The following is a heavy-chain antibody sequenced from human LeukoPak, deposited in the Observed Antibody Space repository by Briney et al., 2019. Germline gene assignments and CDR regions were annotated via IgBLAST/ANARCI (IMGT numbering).Heavy chain of an antibody. CDR1: GGTFSSYA. Sequence: SVKVSCKAPGGTFSSYAISWVRQAPGQGLEWMGRIFPIFATANYAQKFQGRVTITADESTSTAYMELSSLRSEDTAVYYCARESGSYEAYFDYWGQGTLVTVSS. CDR2: IFPIFATA. CDR3: ARESGSYEAYFDY. V-gene: IGHV1-69*13. J-gene: IGHJ4*02. D-gene: IGHD1-26*01.